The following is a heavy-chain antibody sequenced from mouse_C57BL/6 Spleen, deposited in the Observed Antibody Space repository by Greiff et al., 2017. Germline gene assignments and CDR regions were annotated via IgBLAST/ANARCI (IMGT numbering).Heavy chain of an antibody. CDR1: GFSFNTYA. J-gene: IGHJ1*03. CDR3: VRSSSRGYFDV. Sequence: EVQLVESGGGLVQPKGSLKLSCAASGFSFNTYAMNWVRQAPGKGLEWVARIRSKSNNYATYYADSVKDRFTISRDDSESMLYLQMNNLKTEDTAMYYCVRSSSRGYFDVWGTGTTVTVSS. D-gene: IGHD1-1*01. V-gene: IGHV10-1*01. CDR2: IRSKSNNYAT.